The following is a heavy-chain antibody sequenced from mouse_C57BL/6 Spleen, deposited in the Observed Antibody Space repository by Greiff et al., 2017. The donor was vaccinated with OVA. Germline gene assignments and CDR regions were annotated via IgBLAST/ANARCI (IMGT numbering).Heavy chain of an antibody. Sequence: QVQLQQSGPELVKPGASVKISCKASGYSFTSYYIHWVKQRPGQGLEWIGWIYPGSGNTKYNEKFKGKATLTADTSSSTAYMQLSSLTSEDSAVYYCARSIYDGYFSFAYWGQGTLVTVSA. CDR1: GYSFTSYY. CDR2: IYPGSGNT. CDR3: ARSIYDGYFSFAY. V-gene: IGHV1-66*01. D-gene: IGHD2-3*01. J-gene: IGHJ3*01.